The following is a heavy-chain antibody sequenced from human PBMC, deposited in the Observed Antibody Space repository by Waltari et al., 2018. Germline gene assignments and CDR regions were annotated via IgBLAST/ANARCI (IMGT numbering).Heavy chain of an antibody. D-gene: IGHD6-13*01. J-gene: IGHJ4*02. CDR1: GFTFSTYA. CDR2: ISGSDGST. V-gene: IGHV3-23*01. Sequence: EVQLLESGGGLVQPGGSLRLSCAASGFTFSTYAMTWVRQAPGTGLEWVSVISGSDGSTYYADSVKGRFTISRDNSKNTLYLQMNSLRAEDTAVYYCAKDSIWVSYFDYWGQGTLVTVSS. CDR3: AKDSIWVSYFDY.